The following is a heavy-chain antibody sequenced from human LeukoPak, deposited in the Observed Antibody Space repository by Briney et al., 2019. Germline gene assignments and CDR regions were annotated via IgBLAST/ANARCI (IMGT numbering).Heavy chain of an antibody. CDR3: ARSSWGDAFDI. J-gene: IGHJ3*02. Sequence: GGSLRLSSAASGFTFSGSGIHWVREAPGKGLEWVTFIRYDGSNKYYADSVKGRFTISTDNAKNSLYLQMKSLRAEDTPVYYSARSSWGDAFDIWGQGTMVTVSS. V-gene: IGHV3-30*02. CDR1: GFTFSGSG. D-gene: IGHD7-27*01. CDR2: IRYDGSNK.